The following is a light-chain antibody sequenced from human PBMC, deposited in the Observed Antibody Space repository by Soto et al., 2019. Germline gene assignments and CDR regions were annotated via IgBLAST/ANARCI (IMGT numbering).Light chain of an antibody. J-gene: IGLJ1*01. V-gene: IGLV2-14*01. CDR1: SSDVGAYNY. CDR3: TSYTSTSNYV. Sequence: QSVLTQPASVSWPPGHSITISCTGTSSDVGAYNYVSWYQHHPGKAPRLVIYDVTNRPSGISDRFSGSKSGNTASLTISGLLAEEEADYYCTSYTSTSNYVFGTGTKVTVL. CDR2: DVT.